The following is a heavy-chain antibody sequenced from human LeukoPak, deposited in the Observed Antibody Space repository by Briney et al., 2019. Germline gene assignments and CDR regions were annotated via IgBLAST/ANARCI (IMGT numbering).Heavy chain of an antibody. D-gene: IGHD2/OR15-2a*01. CDR3: ARGPTRANSSDY. CDR2: IKQDGSEK. V-gene: IGHV3-7*01. CDR1: GFTFSSYW. Sequence: GGSLRLSCAASGFTFSSYWMSWVRQAPGKGLEGVANIKQDGSEKYYVDSVKGRFTIPRDNAKNCLYLQMNSLRAEDTAVYYCARGPTRANSSDYWGQGTLVTVSS. J-gene: IGHJ4*02.